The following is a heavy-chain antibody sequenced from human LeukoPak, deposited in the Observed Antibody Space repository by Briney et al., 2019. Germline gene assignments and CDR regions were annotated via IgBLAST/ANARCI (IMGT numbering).Heavy chain of an antibody. CDR2: IIPIFGTA. J-gene: IGHJ3*02. CDR1: GGTFSRYA. D-gene: IGHD3-22*01. V-gene: IGHV1-69*01. Sequence: SVKVSCKASGGTFSRYAISWVRQAPGQGLEWMGGIIPIFGTANYAQKFQGRVTITADESTSTAYMEMSSLRSEDTAVYYCARDLRAGTMIAHAFDIWGQGTMVTVSS. CDR3: ARDLRAGTMIAHAFDI.